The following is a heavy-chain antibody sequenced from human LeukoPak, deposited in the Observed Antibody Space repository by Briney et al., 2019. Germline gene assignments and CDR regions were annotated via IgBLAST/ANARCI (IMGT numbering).Heavy chain of an antibody. CDR2: TYSGGST. CDR1: GFTVSSNY. CDR3: AKSREWEPLDY. Sequence: PGGSLRLSCAASGFTVSSNYMSWVRQAPGKGLEWVSVTYSGGSTYYADSVKGRFTISRDNSKNTLYLQMNSLRAEDTAVYYCAKSREWEPLDYWGQGTLVTVSS. V-gene: IGHV3-53*01. J-gene: IGHJ4*02. D-gene: IGHD1-26*01.